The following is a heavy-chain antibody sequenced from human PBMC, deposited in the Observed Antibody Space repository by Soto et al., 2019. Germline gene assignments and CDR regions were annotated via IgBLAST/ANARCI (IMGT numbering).Heavy chain of an antibody. J-gene: IGHJ5*02. CDR2: IWYDGSNK. CDR1: GFTFSSYG. D-gene: IGHD6-13*01. CDR3: ARDLGQQQLVHWFDP. V-gene: IGHV3-33*01. Sequence: GESLKISCAASGFTFSSYGMHWVRQAPGKGLEWVAVIWYDGSNKYYADSVKGRFTISRDNSKNTLYLQMNSLRAEDTAVYYCARDLGQQQLVHWFDPWGQGTLVTVSS.